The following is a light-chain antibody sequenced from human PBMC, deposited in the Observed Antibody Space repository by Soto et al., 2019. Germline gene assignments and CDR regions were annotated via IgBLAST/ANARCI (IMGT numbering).Light chain of an antibody. CDR3: QQYASPPRT. J-gene: IGKJ1*01. V-gene: IGKV3-20*01. CDR2: HTS. Sequence: NVLKQAPGTLYLPPVERANLSFRYSQSIRSSSLAWYQQEPGRAPRLLIYHTSSRATGIPDRFSGSGSGTDFTLTISRLEHEDFAVYYCQQYASPPRTFGQGTKVDIK. CDR1: QSIRSSS.